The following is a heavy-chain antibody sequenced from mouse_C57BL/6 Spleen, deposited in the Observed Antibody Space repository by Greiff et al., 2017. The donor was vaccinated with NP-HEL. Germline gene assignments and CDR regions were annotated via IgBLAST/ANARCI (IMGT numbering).Heavy chain of an antibody. D-gene: IGHD2-4*01. V-gene: IGHV1-81*01. CDR1: GYTFTSYG. CDR2: IYPRSGNT. CDR3: AREGNDYEDYAMDY. J-gene: IGHJ4*01. Sequence: QVQLKESGAELARPGASVKLSCKASGYTFTSYGISWVKQRTGQGLEWIGEIYPRSGNTYYNEKFKGKATLTADKSSSTAYMELRSLTSEDSAVYFCAREGNDYEDYAMDYWGQGTSVTVSS.